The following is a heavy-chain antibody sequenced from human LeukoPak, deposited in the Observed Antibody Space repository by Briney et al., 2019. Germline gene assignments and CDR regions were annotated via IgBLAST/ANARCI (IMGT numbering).Heavy chain of an antibody. CDR2: INPSNGDT. Sequence: ASVKVSCKASGYTFTASYMQWARQAPGQGLEWMGGINPSNGDTEYEQKFQGRVTMTRDTSISTVYMELSRLTSDDTAVYYCARSWYGMDVWGQGTTVTVSS. CDR1: GYTFTASY. CDR3: ARSWYGMDV. V-gene: IGHV1-2*02. J-gene: IGHJ6*02. D-gene: IGHD1-14*01.